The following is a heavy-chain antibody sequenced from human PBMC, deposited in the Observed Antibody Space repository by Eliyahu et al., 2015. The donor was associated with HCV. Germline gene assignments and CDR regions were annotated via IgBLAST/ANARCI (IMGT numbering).Heavy chain of an antibody. CDR3: ARLTVLGDAFDI. J-gene: IGHJ3*02. CDR2: IYPTDSDT. V-gene: IGHV5-51*03. CDR1: GXXFTNYW. Sequence: EVQLVQSGAEVKKPGESLXXSCXXSGXXFTNYWIGWVRQMPGKGLEWMGIIYPTDSDTRYSPSFQGQVTISADKSISTAYLQWSSLKASDTAMYYCARLTVLGDAFDIWGQGTMVTVSS. D-gene: IGHD4-17*01.